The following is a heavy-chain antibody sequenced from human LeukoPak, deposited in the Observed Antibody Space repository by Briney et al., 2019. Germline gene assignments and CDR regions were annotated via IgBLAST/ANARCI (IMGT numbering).Heavy chain of an antibody. J-gene: IGHJ5*02. CDR2: INPNSGGT. Sequence: ASVKVSCKASGYTFTGYYMHWVRQAPGQGLEWMGWINPNSGGTNYAQKFQGRVTMTRDTSISTVYMELSRLRSDDTAVYYCARDTEWPLNWFDPWGQGTLVTVSS. D-gene: IGHD3-3*01. V-gene: IGHV1-2*02. CDR1: GYTFTGYY. CDR3: ARDTEWPLNWFDP.